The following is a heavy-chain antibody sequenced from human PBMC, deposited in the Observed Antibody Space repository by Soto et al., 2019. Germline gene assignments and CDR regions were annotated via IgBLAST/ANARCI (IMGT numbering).Heavy chain of an antibody. Sequence: SETLSLSCIVSGASISSGDYYWSWVRQPPGMGMEWIGHISYSGTIDYRPSLKSRVTISLDTSKNQFSLNLNSVTAADTAIYYCARALGSRFIEWPRFDPWGQGTLVTVSS. J-gene: IGHJ5*02. V-gene: IGHV4-30-4*01. CDR1: GASISSGDYY. CDR3: ARALGSRFIEWPRFDP. D-gene: IGHD3-3*01. CDR2: ISYSGTI.